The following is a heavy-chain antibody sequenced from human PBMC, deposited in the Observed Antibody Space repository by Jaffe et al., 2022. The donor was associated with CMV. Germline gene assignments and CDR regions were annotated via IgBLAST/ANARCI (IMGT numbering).Heavy chain of an antibody. CDR1: GYTFTSYG. J-gene: IGHJ6*02. CDR3: ARVSYYYGSGSYSMAYYYYGMDV. D-gene: IGHD3-10*01. CDR2: ISAYNGNT. V-gene: IGHV1-18*01. Sequence: QVQLVQSGAEVKKPGASVKVSCKASGYTFTSYGISWVRQAPGQGLEWMGWISAYNGNTNYAQKLQGRVTMTTDTSTSTAYMELRSLRSDDTAVYYCARVSYYYGSGSYSMAYYYYGMDVWGQGTTVTVSS.